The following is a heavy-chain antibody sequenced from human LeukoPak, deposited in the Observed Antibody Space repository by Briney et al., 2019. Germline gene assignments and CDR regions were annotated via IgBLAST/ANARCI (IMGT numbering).Heavy chain of an antibody. CDR2: IYYSGST. Sequence: SETLSLTCAVYGGSFSGYYWSWIRQPPGKGLEWIGYIYYSGSTNYNPSLKSRVTISVDTSKNQFSLKLSSVTAADTAVYYCARQDTRGYYVDYWGQGTLVIVSS. J-gene: IGHJ4*02. V-gene: IGHV4-59*08. D-gene: IGHD3-22*01. CDR1: GGSFSGYY. CDR3: ARQDTRGYYVDY.